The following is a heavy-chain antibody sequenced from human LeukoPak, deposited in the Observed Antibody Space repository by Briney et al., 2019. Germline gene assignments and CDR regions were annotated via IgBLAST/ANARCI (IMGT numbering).Heavy chain of an antibody. CDR3: AKDHSGSYLGGHFDY. D-gene: IGHD1-26*01. J-gene: IGHJ4*02. CDR2: ISWNSGSI. CDR1: GFTFDDYA. Sequence: GRSLRLSCAASGFTFDDYAMHWVRQAPGKGLEWVSGISWNSGSIGYADSVKGRFTISRDNAKNSLYLQMNSLRAEDMALYYCAKDHSGSYLGGHFDYWGQGTLVTVSS. V-gene: IGHV3-9*03.